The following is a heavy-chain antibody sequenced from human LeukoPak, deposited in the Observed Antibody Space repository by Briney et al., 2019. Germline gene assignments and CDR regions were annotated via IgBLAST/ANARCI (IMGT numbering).Heavy chain of an antibody. CDR2: IKQDGSEK. Sequence: GGSLRLSCAASGFTFSSYWMSWVRQAPGKGLEWVANIKQDGSEKYYVDSVKGRFTISRDNAKNSLYLQMNSLRAEDTAVYYCARDYYHSSGYQYYFDYWGQGTLVTVSS. CDR1: GFTFSSYW. V-gene: IGHV3-7*01. D-gene: IGHD3-22*01. CDR3: ARDYYHSSGYQYYFDY. J-gene: IGHJ4*02.